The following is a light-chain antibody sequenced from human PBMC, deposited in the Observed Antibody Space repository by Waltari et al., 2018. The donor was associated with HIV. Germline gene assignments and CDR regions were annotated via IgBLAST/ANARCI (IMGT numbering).Light chain of an antibody. Sequence: QSVLTQPPSASGTPGQRVTISCSGSSSNIGSNTVNWYQQLPGTAPKLLIYSNNQRPSGVPDRFSGSKSGTSASLASSGLQSEDEAHYYCAAWDDSLNGPWVFGGGTKLTVL. J-gene: IGLJ3*02. CDR2: SNN. CDR3: AAWDDSLNGPWV. CDR1: SSNIGSNT. V-gene: IGLV1-44*01.